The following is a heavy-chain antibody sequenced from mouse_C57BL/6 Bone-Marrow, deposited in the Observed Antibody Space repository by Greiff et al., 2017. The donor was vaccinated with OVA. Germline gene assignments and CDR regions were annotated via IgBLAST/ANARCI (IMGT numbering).Heavy chain of an antibody. CDR2: IWSGGST. CDR3: AKTGDYDGFAY. D-gene: IGHD2-4*01. CDR1: GFSLTSYG. Sequence: QVQLQQSGPGLVQPSQSLSITCTVSGFSLTSYGVHWVRQPPGKGLECLGVIWSGGSTDYNAAFISRLSISKDNSTSQVFFKMNSLQADDTAIYYCAKTGDYDGFAYWGQGTLVTVSA. J-gene: IGHJ3*01. V-gene: IGHV2-4*01.